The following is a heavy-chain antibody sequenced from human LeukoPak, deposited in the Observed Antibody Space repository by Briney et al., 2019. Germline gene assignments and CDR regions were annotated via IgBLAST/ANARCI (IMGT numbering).Heavy chain of an antibody. Sequence: ASVRVSCKASGYTFISYYMHWVRQAPGQGLEWMGLINPSGGSTNYAQTFQGRVTMTRDTSTSTLYMELSSLRSEDTAVYYCARDSERGFDPWGQGTLVTVSS. V-gene: IGHV1-46*01. D-gene: IGHD3-10*01. CDR2: INPSGGST. CDR3: ARDSERGFDP. CDR1: GYTFISYY. J-gene: IGHJ5*02.